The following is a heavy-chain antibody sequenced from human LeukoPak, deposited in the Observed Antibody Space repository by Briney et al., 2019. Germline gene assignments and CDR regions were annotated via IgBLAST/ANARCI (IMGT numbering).Heavy chain of an antibody. CDR2: IKQDGSEK. Sequence: GGSLRLSCAASGFTFSSYWMSWVRQAPGRGLEWVANIKQDGSEKYYVDSVKGRFTISRDNAKNSLYLQMNSLRAEDTAVYYCLLNYYYGMDVWGQGTTVTVSS. CDR3: LLNYYYGMDV. CDR1: GFTFSSYW. J-gene: IGHJ6*02. V-gene: IGHV3-7*01.